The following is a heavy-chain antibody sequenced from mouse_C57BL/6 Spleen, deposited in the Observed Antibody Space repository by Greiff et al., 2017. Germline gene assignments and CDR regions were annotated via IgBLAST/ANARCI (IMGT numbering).Heavy chain of an antibody. Sequence: EVPLQQSGAELVRPGASVKLSCTASGFNLKDFYMHLVRQRPGQGLELIGLIDPENGDTEYASKFQGKATITADTASNTAYLQLSGLTSEDTAVDYGTTLRQLRLRSYWGQGTTLTVSS. CDR1: GFNLKDFY. CDR2: IDPENGDT. J-gene: IGHJ2*01. D-gene: IGHD3-2*02. V-gene: IGHV14-4*01. CDR3: TTLRQLRLRSY.